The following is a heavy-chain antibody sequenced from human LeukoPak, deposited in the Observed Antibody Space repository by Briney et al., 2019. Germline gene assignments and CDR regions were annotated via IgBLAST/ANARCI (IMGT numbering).Heavy chain of an antibody. CDR2: INPSGGST. Sequence: ASVKVSCKASGYTFTRYYMHWVRQAPGQGLEWMGIINPSGGSTSYAQKFQGRVTMTRDTSTSTVYMELSSLSSEDTAVYYCARGELRFKEFDYWGQGTLATVSS. J-gene: IGHJ4*02. V-gene: IGHV1-46*01. CDR3: ARGELRFKEFDY. CDR1: GYTFTRYY. D-gene: IGHD3-3*01.